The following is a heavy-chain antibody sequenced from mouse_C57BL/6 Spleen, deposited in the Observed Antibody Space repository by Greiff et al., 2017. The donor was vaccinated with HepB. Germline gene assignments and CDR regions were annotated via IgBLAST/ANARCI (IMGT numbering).Heavy chain of an antibody. V-gene: IGHV1-80*01. CDR2: IYPGDGDT. Sequence: VNVVESGAELVKPGASVKISCKASGYAFSSYWMNWVKQRPGKGLEWIGQIYPGDGDTNYNGKFKGKATLTADKSSSTAYMQLSSLTSEDSAVYFCARLTGTSPGPFDYWGQGTTLTVSS. CDR1: GYAFSSYW. CDR3: ARLTGTSPGPFDY. D-gene: IGHD4-1*01. J-gene: IGHJ2*01.